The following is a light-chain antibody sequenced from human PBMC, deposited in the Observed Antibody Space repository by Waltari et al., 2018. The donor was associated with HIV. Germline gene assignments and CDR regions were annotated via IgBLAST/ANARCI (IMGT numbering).Light chain of an antibody. Sequence: SYELKHPPSVSLSPGQTATITCSEDGLATQQAFCYQQKAGHAPGVVMYKDTERPLGIPERFSGSISGTTVTFTINEVQAEDEADYYCQSADSSGTYVFGSGTKVTVL. CDR2: KDT. J-gene: IGLJ1*01. V-gene: IGLV3-25*03. CDR1: GLATQQ. CDR3: QSADSSGTYV.